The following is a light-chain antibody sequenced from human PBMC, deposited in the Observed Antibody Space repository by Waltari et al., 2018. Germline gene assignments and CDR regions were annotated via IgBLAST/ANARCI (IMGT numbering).Light chain of an antibody. CDR3: GTWDSSLSVGV. Sequence: QSVLTQPPSVSAAPGQKVTISCSGSSPNIGNNYLSWYQQFPGTAPKLPIYENNELPSGTPDRFTGSKAGTSATLDIHGLQTGDEANYYCGTWDSSLSVGVLGGGTKVTVL. V-gene: IGLV1-51*01. CDR2: ENN. J-gene: IGLJ2*01. CDR1: SPNIGNNY.